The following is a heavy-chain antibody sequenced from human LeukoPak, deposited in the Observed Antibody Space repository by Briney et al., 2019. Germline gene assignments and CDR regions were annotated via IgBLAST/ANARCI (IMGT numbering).Heavy chain of an antibody. Sequence: GGSLRLSCAASGFTFSSYSMNWVRQAPGKGLEWVSSISSSSSYIYYADSVKGRFTISRDNAKNSLYLQMNSLRAEDTAVYYCAREHPITMIVVVIAGGLDYWDQGTLVTVSS. CDR1: GFTFSSYS. D-gene: IGHD3-22*01. V-gene: IGHV3-21*01. CDR3: AREHPITMIVVVIAGGLDY. J-gene: IGHJ4*02. CDR2: ISSSSSYI.